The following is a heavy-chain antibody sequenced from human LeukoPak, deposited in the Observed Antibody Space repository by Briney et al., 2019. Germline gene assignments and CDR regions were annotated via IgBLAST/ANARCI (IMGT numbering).Heavy chain of an antibody. V-gene: IGHV3-53*01. CDR2: IYSGGRT. CDR3: ARCYYDSSGHPYYFDY. CDR1: GFTVSGNY. J-gene: IGHJ4*02. D-gene: IGHD3-22*01. Sequence: PGGSLRLSCAPPGFTVSGNYMSWVRQAPGKGLEWVSVIYSGGRTYYADSVKGRFTISRDNSKNTVYLQMNNLRAEDTAVYYCARCYYDSSGHPYYFDYWGQGTLVTVSS.